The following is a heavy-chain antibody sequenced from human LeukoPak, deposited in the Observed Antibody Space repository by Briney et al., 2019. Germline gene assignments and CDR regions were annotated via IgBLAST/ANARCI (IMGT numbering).Heavy chain of an antibody. D-gene: IGHD1-1*01. Sequence: PSETLSLTCAVYGGSFSGYYWSWIRRPPGKGLEWIGEINHSGSTNYNPSLKSRVTISVDTSKNQFSLKLSSVTAADTAVYYCARGPTGVFGYWGQGTLVTVSS. CDR1: GGSFSGYY. V-gene: IGHV4-34*01. CDR3: ARGPTGVFGY. CDR2: INHSGST. J-gene: IGHJ4*02.